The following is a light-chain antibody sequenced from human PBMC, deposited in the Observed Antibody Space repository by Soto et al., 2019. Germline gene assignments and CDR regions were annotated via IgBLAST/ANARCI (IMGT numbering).Light chain of an antibody. CDR3: QQTSITPT. CDR2: AAS. Sequence: DIQLTQSPSSLSASVGDRVTITCRASQSIRSYLNWYQQKPGKAPKLLIYAASSLQTGVSSRFSGSGSGTDVTLTISTLQPEYCETYYCQQTSITPTFGGGTKVEIK. J-gene: IGKJ4*01. V-gene: IGKV1-39*01. CDR1: QSIRSY.